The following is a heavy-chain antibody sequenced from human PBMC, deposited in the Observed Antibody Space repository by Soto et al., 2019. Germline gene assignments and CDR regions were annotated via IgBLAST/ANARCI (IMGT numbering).Heavy chain of an antibody. D-gene: IGHD1-1*01. CDR2: IYYSGST. J-gene: IGHJ4*02. Sequence: TSETLSLTCTVSGGSISSSGCYGGWIRQPPGKGLEGIGSIYYSGSTYYNPSLKSRVTISVDTSKTQFSLKLSSVTAADTAVYYCARRTGKRRAIDYWGQGTLVTVSS. CDR3: ARRTGKRRAIDY. V-gene: IGHV4-39*01. CDR1: GGSISSSGCY.